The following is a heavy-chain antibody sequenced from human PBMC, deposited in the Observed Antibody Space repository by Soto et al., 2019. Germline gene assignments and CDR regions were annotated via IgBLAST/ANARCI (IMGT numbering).Heavy chain of an antibody. CDR2: ISGSGGST. CDR3: ATFYGSGSYYKDPKYYFDY. J-gene: IGHJ4*02. D-gene: IGHD3-10*01. V-gene: IGHV3-23*01. Sequence: GGSLRLSCAASGFTFSSYAMSWVRQAPGKGLEWVSAISGSGGSTYYADSVKGRFTISRDNSKNTLYLQMNSLRAEDTAVYYCATFYGSGSYYKDPKYYFDYWGQGTLVTVSS. CDR1: GFTFSSYA.